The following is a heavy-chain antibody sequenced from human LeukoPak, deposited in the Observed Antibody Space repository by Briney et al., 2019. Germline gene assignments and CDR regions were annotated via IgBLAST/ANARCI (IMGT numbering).Heavy chain of an antibody. Sequence: SETLCLTCTVPGGSITGYNWTWIRQPPGKGLEWIWYISYSGSTNYNPSLKSRVTLSVHTSKNQFSLMLSSVTAADTAIYYCARRRLGDAFDVWGQGTMVAVSS. CDR2: ISYSGST. CDR3: ARRRLGDAFDV. D-gene: IGHD3-16*01. J-gene: IGHJ3*01. CDR1: GGSITGYN. V-gene: IGHV4-59*08.